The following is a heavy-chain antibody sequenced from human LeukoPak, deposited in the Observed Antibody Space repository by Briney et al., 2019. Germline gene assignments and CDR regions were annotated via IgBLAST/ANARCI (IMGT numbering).Heavy chain of an antibody. V-gene: IGHV3-33*01. Sequence: PGGSLRLSCAVSGFTFSNYGMHWVRQAPGKGLEWVAIIWYDGNNKYYADSLEGRFTISRDNSKNMLYLQMNSLKVEDTAVYYCASGLVTGVYDFWGRGTLVTVSS. CDR2: IWYDGNNK. CDR3: ASGLVTGVYDF. D-gene: IGHD2-21*02. CDR1: GFTFSNYG. J-gene: IGHJ4*02.